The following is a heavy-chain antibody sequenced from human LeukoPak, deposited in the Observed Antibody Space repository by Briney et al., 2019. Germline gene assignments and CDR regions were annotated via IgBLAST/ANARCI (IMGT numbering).Heavy chain of an antibody. CDR3: ARPANDAFDI. CDR1: GYSISSGYY. CDR2: IYHSGST. Sequence: PSETLSLTCAVSGYSISSGYYWGWIRQPPGKGLEWIGSIYHSGSTYYNPSLKSRVTISVDTSKNQFCLKLSSVTAADTAVYYCARPANDAFDIWGQGTMVTVSS. J-gene: IGHJ3*02. V-gene: IGHV4-38-2*01.